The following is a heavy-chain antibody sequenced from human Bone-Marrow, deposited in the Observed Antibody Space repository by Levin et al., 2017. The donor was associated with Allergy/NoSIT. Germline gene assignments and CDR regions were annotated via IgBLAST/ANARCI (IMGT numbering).Heavy chain of an antibody. J-gene: IGHJ5*02. CDR3: ARDQGRAGSTWFDP. CDR1: GFSLTTSGMR. V-gene: IGHV2-70*04. D-gene: IGHD1-1*01. CDR2: IDWDDDK. Sequence: QTLSLTCTFSGFSLTTSGMRVSWIRQPPGKALEWLARIDWDDDKFYSTSLKTRLTVSKGTSKNQVVLTMTNMDAVDTATYYCARDQGRAGSTWFDPWGQGTLVTVSS.